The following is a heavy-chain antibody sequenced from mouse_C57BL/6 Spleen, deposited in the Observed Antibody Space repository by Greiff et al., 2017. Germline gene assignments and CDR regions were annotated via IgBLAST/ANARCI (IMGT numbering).Heavy chain of an antibody. J-gene: IGHJ2*01. CDR3: ARYGSSHFDY. V-gene: IGHV1-61*01. CDR2: IYPSDSET. D-gene: IGHD1-1*01. CDR1: GYTFTSYW. Sequence: QVQLQQPGAELVRPGSSVKLSCKASGYTFTSYWMDWVKQRPGQGLEWIGNIYPSDSETHYNQKFKDKATLTVDKSSSTAYMQLSSLTSEDSAVYYCARYGSSHFDYWGQGTTLTVSS.